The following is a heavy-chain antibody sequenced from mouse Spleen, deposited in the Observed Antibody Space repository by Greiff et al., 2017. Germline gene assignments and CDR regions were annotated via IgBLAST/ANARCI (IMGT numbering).Heavy chain of an antibody. CDR3: ARSDGSSLYYAMDY. V-gene: IGHV1-22*01. D-gene: IGHD1-1*01. Sequence: EVKLQQSGPELVKPGASVKMSCKASGYTFTDYNMHWVKQSHGKSLEWIGYINPNNGGTSYNQKFKGKATLTVNKSSSTAYMELRSLTSEDSAVYYCARSDGSSLYYAMDYWGQGTSVTVSS. CDR2: INPNNGGT. CDR1: GYTFTDYN. J-gene: IGHJ4*01.